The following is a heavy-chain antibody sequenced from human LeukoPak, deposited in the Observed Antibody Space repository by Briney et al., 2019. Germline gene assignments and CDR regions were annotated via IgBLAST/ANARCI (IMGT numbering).Heavy chain of an antibody. Sequence: SETLSLTCTVSGGSISSSSYYWGWIRQPAGKGLEWIGRIYTSGSTNYNPSLKSRVTMSVDTSKNQFSLKLSSVTAADTAVYYCARGMGAAVTYYYYYYMDVWGKGTTVTISS. CDR2: IYTSGST. J-gene: IGHJ6*03. V-gene: IGHV4-61*02. D-gene: IGHD6-13*01. CDR3: ARGMGAAVTYYYYYYMDV. CDR1: GGSISSSSYY.